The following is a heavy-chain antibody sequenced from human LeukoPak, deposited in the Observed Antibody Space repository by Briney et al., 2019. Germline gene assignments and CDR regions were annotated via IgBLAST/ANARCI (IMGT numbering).Heavy chain of an antibody. Sequence: PGGPLRLSCAASGFTFSSYWMSWVRQAPGKGLEWVANIKQDGSEKYYVDSVKGRFTISRDNAKNSLYLQMNSLRAEDTAVYYCARDVTDYYDSSGYDWFDPWGQGTLVTVSS. D-gene: IGHD3-22*01. J-gene: IGHJ5*02. CDR2: IKQDGSEK. CDR3: ARDVTDYYDSSGYDWFDP. V-gene: IGHV3-7*01. CDR1: GFTFSSYW.